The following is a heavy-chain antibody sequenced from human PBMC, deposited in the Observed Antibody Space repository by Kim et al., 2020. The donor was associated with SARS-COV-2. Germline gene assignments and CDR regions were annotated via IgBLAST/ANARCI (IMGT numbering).Heavy chain of an antibody. D-gene: IGHD3-16*01. J-gene: IGHJ4*02. V-gene: IGHV3-53*01. CDR3: ARDRGGTGAVFDY. Sequence: YPDSVKGRFTLSRENSKNTVYLQMNSLRVEDTAVYFCARDRGGTGAVFDYWGQGTLVTVSS.